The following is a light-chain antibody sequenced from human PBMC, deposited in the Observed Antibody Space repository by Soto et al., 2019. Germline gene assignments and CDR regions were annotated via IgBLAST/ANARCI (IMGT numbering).Light chain of an antibody. Sequence: EIVLTQSPATLSLSPGERATLSCRASQSVSSYLAWYQQKPGQAPRLLIYDASNRATGIPARFSGSGSGTDFTLTISSLEPEDFAVYYCHQRSDWPRTFGQGNNVEIK. CDR1: QSVSSY. CDR2: DAS. CDR3: HQRSDWPRT. J-gene: IGKJ1*01. V-gene: IGKV3-11*01.